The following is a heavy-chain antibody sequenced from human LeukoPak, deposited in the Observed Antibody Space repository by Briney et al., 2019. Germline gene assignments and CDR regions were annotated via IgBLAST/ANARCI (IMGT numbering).Heavy chain of an antibody. CDR3: AKEPSYYYGMDV. J-gene: IGHJ6*02. Sequence: GGSLRLSCAASGFTVSSNYMSWVRQAPGKGLEWVSLIYSGGSTYYADSVKGRFPISRDNSKNTLYLQMNSLRAEDTAVYYCAKEPSYYYGMDVWGQGTTVTVSS. V-gene: IGHV3-53*01. CDR1: GFTVSSNY. CDR2: IYSGGST.